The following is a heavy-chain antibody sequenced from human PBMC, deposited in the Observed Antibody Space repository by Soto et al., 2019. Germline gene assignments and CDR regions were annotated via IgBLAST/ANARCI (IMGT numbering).Heavy chain of an antibody. J-gene: IGHJ6*02. CDR3: ARVITYHYGMDV. V-gene: IGHV4-59*01. D-gene: IGHD3-16*01. CDR2: VYYTGST. CDR1: GCSIGGYY. Sequence: PSETLSLTCNVAGCSIGGYYWNWLRQPAGKGLEWIGYVYYTGSTNYNPSLEGRATISVDSSKKQVSLNLRSVTAADSATYYCARVITYHYGMDVWGQGITVTVSS.